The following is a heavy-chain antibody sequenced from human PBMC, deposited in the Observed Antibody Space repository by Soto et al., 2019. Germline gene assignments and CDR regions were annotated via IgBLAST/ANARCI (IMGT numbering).Heavy chain of an antibody. CDR3: VRTARQGAVAPHWFDR. CDR1: GASIRGTDYY. D-gene: IGHD2-21*02. CDR2: VYYTGST. V-gene: IGHV4-30-4*01. Sequence: SETLSLTCTVSGASIRGTDYYWSWIRQAPGKGLEWIGYVYYTGSTYYNPSLMSRLTISVDTSKNQFSLKLTSVTAAETAVYYCVRTARQGAVAPHWFDRWGQGTQVTVSS. J-gene: IGHJ5*02.